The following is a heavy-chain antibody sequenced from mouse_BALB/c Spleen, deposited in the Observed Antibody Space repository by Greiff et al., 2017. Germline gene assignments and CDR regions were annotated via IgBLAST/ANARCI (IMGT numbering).Heavy chain of an antibody. Sequence: VQLKESGGGLVQPGGSLKLSCAASGFTFSSYTMSWVRQTPEKRLEWVAYISNGGGSTYYPDTVKGRFTISRDNAKNTLYLQMSSLKSEDTAMYYCARHASMVTYWYFDVWGAGTTVTVSS. CDR3: ARHASMVTYWYFDV. CDR2: ISNGGGST. V-gene: IGHV5-12-2*01. D-gene: IGHD2-10*02. CDR1: GFTFSSYT. J-gene: IGHJ1*01.